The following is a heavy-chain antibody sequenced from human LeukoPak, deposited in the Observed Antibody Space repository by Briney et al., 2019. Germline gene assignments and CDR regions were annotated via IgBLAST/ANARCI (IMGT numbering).Heavy chain of an antibody. Sequence: GGSLRLSCAASGFTFSSDAMSWVRQAPGKGLEWVSAISGSGGSTYDADSVKGRFTISRDNSRKTLYLEMNSLRAEDTAVYYCASETYYDFWSGYFGTYGMDVWGQGTTVTVSS. D-gene: IGHD3-3*01. CDR2: ISGSGGST. J-gene: IGHJ6*02. V-gene: IGHV3-23*01. CDR3: ASETYYDFWSGYFGTYGMDV. CDR1: GFTFSSDA.